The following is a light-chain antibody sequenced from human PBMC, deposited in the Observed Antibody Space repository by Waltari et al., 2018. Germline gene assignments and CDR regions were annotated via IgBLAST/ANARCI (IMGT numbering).Light chain of an antibody. V-gene: IGLV1-40*01. Sequence: QSVLTPPPSVSGAPGQSITIPCTGSSPNLGAGYDVHWYQHLPGTAPKLLIYGHNNRPSGVPDRFSGSKSGTSASLAITGLQAEDEADYYCQSYDSSVSAWVFGGGTKLTVV. J-gene: IGLJ3*02. CDR3: QSYDSSVSAWV. CDR1: SPNLGAGYD. CDR2: GHN.